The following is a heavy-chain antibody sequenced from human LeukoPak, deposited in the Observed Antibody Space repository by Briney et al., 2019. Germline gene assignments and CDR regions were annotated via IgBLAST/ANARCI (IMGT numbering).Heavy chain of an antibody. CDR1: GFTFLTYA. V-gene: IGHV3-23*01. J-gene: IGHJ3*02. CDR3: AKAGRSGWYPGWPFDI. D-gene: IGHD6-19*01. CDR2: IRDSGAST. Sequence: GGSLRLSCAASGFTFLTYAMSWVRQAPGKGLQWVSVIRDSGASTYYADSVKGRFTISRDNSKNTLYLQMNSLRAEDTAVYYCAKAGRSGWYPGWPFDIWEQGTMVTVSS.